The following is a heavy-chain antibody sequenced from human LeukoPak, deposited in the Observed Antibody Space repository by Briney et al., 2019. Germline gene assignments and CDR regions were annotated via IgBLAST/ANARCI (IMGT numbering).Heavy chain of an antibody. CDR1: GFTFSSYA. J-gene: IGHJ4*02. CDR3: AKDQVGATGLFDY. Sequence: PGGSLRLSCAASGFTFSSYAMSWVRQAPGKGLEWVSAISGSGGSTYYADSVKGRFTISRDNSKNTLYLQMNSLRADDTAVYYCAKDQVGATGLFDYWGQGTLVTVSS. V-gene: IGHV3-23*01. D-gene: IGHD1-26*01. CDR2: ISGSGGST.